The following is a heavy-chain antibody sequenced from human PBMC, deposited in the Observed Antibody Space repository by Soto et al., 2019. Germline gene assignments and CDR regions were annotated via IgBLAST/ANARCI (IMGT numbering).Heavy chain of an antibody. CDR2: ISSSGGHT. CDR3: ASLVGRSNVDS. V-gene: IGHV3-21*06. D-gene: IGHD1-1*01. J-gene: IGHJ4*02. CDR1: GFIFSDYS. Sequence: EVSLVESGGGLVKPGGSLRLSCVASGFIFSDYSINWVLQAPGKGLEWVAAISSSGGHTFYSESVKGRVTISRDNPKSSVFLQMSSLGGEDTAVYWCASLVGRSNVDSWGQRTLVTVSS.